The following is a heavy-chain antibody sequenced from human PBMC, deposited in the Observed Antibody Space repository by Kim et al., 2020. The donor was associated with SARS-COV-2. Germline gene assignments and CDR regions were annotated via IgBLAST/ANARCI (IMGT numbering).Heavy chain of an antibody. CDR3: AREGIDYYDSSGYYFDY. Sequence: GGSLRLSCAASGFTFSSYGMHWVRQAPGKGLEWVAVIWYDGSNKYYADSVKGRFTISRDNSKNTLYLQMNSLRAEDTAVYYCAREGIDYYDSSGYYFDYWGQGTLVTVSS. J-gene: IGHJ4*02. CDR1: GFTFSSYG. V-gene: IGHV3-33*01. CDR2: IWYDGSNK. D-gene: IGHD3-22*01.